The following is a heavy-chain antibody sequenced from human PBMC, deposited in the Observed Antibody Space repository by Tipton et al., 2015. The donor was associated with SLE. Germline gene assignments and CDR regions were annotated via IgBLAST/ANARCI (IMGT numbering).Heavy chain of an antibody. D-gene: IGHD3-22*01. Sequence: TLSLTCSVSGYSISSGFYWGLIRQPPGKGLEWIATIYHSGSAYYNPSLKSRVAISVDTSRNQFSLRLISVTAADTAVYYCARGVNYYDSNGYYYYFDYWGHGTLVTDSS. J-gene: IGHJ4*01. V-gene: IGHV4-38-2*02. CDR2: IYHSGSA. CDR1: GYSISSGFY. CDR3: ARGVNYYDSNGYYYYFDY.